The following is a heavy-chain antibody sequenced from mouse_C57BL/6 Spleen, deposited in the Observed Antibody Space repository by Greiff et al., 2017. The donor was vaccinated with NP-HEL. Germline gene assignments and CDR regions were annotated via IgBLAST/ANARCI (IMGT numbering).Heavy chain of an antibody. V-gene: IGHV3-6*01. CDR2: ISYDGSN. D-gene: IGHD1-1*01. Sequence: ESGPGLVKPSQSLSLTCSVTGYPITSGYYWNWIRQFPGNKLEWMGYISYDGSNNYNPSLKNRISITRDTSKNQFFLKLNSVTTEDTATYYCAADGYYFDYWGQGTTLTVSS. CDR1: GYPITSGYY. CDR3: AADGYYFDY. J-gene: IGHJ2*01.